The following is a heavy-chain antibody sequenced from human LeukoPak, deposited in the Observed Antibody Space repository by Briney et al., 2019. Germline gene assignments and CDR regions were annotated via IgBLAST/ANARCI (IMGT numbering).Heavy chain of an antibody. CDR3: ARAERRSYDFWGDQHYYYIDV. CDR2: MNPNSGNT. CDR1: GYTFTRYD. V-gene: IGHV1-8*03. Sequence: ASVKVSCKASGYTFTRYDINWVRQATGQGREWMGWMNPNSGNTGYVQKFHERVTITRDTSMSTAYMELSSLRSEDTAVYYCARAERRSYDFWGDQHYYYIDVWGEGTTVTVSS. D-gene: IGHD3-3*01. J-gene: IGHJ6*03.